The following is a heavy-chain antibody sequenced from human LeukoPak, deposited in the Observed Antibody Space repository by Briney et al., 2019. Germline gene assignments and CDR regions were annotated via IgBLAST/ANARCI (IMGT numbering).Heavy chain of an antibody. D-gene: IGHD6-13*01. CDR3: AKGYSSSWCFDY. V-gene: IGHV3-23*01. CDR2: ISGSGGST. Sequence: GGSLRLSCAASGFTFSSYAMSWVRQAPGKGLEWVSAISGSGGSTYYADSVKGRFTISRGNSKNTLYLQMNSLRAEDTAVYYCAKGYSSSWCFDYWGQGTLVTVSS. J-gene: IGHJ4*02. CDR1: GFTFSSYA.